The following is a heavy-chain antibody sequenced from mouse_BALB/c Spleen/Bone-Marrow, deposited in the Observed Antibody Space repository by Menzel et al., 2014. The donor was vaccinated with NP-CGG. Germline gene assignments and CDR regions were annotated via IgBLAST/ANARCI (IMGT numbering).Heavy chain of an antibody. Sequence: VQLQQSGPELVRPGVSMKISCKGSGYTFTDYAMHWVKQSHAKSLEWIGVISTYSGNTNYNQKFKGKATMTVDKSSSTAYLELARLTSGDSAIYYCASPIYYGNYEGFAYWGQGTLVTVSA. CDR2: ISTYSGNT. J-gene: IGHJ3*01. D-gene: IGHD2-1*01. CDR1: GYTFTDYA. V-gene: IGHV1-67*01. CDR3: ASPIYYGNYEGFAY.